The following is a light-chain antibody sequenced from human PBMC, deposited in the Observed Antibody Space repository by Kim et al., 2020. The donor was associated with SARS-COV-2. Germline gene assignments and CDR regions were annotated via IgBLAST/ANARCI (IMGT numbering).Light chain of an antibody. CDR3: QVWDSSSDHRV. J-gene: IGLJ3*02. CDR2: YDS. Sequence: APGKTARITCGGNNIGSKSVHWYQKKPGQAPVLVIYYDSDRPSGIPERFSGSNSGNTATLTISRVEAGDEADYYCQVWDSSSDHRVFGGGTQLTV. CDR1: NIGSKS. V-gene: IGLV3-21*04.